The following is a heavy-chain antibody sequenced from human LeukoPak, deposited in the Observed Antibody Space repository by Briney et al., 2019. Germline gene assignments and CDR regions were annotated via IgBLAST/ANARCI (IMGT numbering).Heavy chain of an antibody. CDR1: GGSFSGYY. V-gene: IGHV4-34*01. Sequence: SETLSLTCAVYGGSFSGYYWSWLRQPPGKGLEWIGEMNHSGSTNYNPSLKSRVTISVDTSKNQFSLKLSSVTAADTAVYYCARRVDIVVVPAATGDAFDIWGQGTMVTVSS. CDR2: MNHSGST. J-gene: IGHJ3*02. D-gene: IGHD2-2*03. CDR3: ARRVDIVVVPAATGDAFDI.